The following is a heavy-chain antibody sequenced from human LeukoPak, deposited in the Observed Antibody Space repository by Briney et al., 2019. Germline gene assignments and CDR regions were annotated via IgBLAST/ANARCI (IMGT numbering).Heavy chain of an antibody. CDR1: GGSFSGYY. CDR3: ARGRVSSSTWYSTYYYYFYMDL. D-gene: IGHD6-13*01. Sequence: KPSETLSLTCAVYGGSFSGYYWTWIRQPPGKGLEWIGYVDHTGSTNFNPSLNGRVSISRDTTKNLFSLRLRSVTAADTAVYFCARGRVSSSTWYSTYYYYFYMDLWGKGTTVAVSS. J-gene: IGHJ6*03. V-gene: IGHV4-59*01. CDR2: VDHTGST.